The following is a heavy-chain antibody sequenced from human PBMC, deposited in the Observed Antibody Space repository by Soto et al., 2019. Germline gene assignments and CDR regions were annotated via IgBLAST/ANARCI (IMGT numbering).Heavy chain of an antibody. Sequence: GESLKMSCHGSGYNFTTFWIGLVPQMPGKGLDWMWIIYPCDSETTYSPYFEGQVTISADRATSTAYLQWRSLRASDTAMYYCARLGFPGAIYFDSWGLGPLVTVS. CDR3: ARLGFPGAIYFDS. J-gene: IGHJ4*02. D-gene: IGHD3-3*01. V-gene: IGHV5-51*01. CDR2: IYPCDSET. CDR1: GYNFTTFW.